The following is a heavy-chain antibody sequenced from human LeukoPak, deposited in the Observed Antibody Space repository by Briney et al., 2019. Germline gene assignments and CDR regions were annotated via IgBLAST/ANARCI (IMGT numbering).Heavy chain of an antibody. V-gene: IGHV4-4*07. J-gene: IGHJ1*01. CDR3: AKAGPGHGEYFQH. CDR1: GDSISDYY. CDR2: IYSSGST. Sequence: SETLSLTCTVSGDSISDYYWSWIRQPAGKGLEWIGRIYSSGSTNYNPSLESRVTMSVDTSKNQFSLKLNSVTAADTAVYYCAKAGPGHGEYFQHWGQGSLVIVSS. D-gene: IGHD2-8*02.